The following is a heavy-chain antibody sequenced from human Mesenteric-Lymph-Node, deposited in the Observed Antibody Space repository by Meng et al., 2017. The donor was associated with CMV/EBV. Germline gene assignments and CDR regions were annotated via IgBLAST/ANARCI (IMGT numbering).Heavy chain of an antibody. Sequence: GDSINSNIWWRWVRQPPGKGLEWIGEIYTSGITNYNPSLRSRVTISVDKSKNQFSLRLSSVTAADTAVYYCARLGYYYDSGSYPFDYWGRGTLVTVSS. J-gene: IGHJ4*02. CDR1: GDSINSNIW. D-gene: IGHD3-10*01. V-gene: IGHV4-4*02. CDR3: ARLGYYYDSGSYPFDY. CDR2: IYTSGIT.